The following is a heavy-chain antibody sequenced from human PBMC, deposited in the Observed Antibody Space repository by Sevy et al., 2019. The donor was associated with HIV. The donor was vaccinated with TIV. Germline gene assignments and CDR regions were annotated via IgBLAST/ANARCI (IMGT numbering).Heavy chain of an antibody. J-gene: IGHJ3*02. D-gene: IGHD4-17*01. CDR2: IYHTGST. CDR1: GGSIGSGAYS. V-gene: IGHV4-30-2*01. Sequence: SETLSLTCTVSGGSIGSGAYSWNWIRQPPGKGLEWIGYIYHTGSTYYNPSLKSRITISVDRSKNQFSLRLSSVTAADTAVYYCARDQGTVTTPGACDIWGQGTMVTVSS. CDR3: ARDQGTVTTPGACDI.